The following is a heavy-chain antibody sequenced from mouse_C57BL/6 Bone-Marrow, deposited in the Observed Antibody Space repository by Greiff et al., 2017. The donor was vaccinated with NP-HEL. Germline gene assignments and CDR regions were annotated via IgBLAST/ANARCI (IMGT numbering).Heavy chain of an antibody. Sequence: VQLKQSGPVLVKPGASVKMSCKASGYTFTDYYMNWVKQSHGKSLEWIGVINPYNGGTSYNQKFKGKATLTVDKSSSTAYMELNSLTSEDSAVYYCARIIATNYWGQGTTLTVSS. D-gene: IGHD2-12*01. V-gene: IGHV1-19*01. CDR2: INPYNGGT. J-gene: IGHJ2*01. CDR3: ARIIATNY. CDR1: GYTFTDYY.